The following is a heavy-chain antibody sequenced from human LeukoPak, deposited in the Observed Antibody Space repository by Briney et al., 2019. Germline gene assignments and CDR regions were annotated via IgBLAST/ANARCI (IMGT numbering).Heavy chain of an antibody. CDR1: GFSFSDSY. Sequence: GGSLRLSCSASGFSFSDSYMSWFRLSAEKGLEWIAYITSSGATTEYAYSVKGRFTISRVNAKNSLYLQMNSLRPEDTAVYYCARDPDYGDPYWGQGTLVTVSS. D-gene: IGHD4/OR15-4a*01. J-gene: IGHJ4*02. CDR2: ITSSGATT. CDR3: ARDPDYGDPY. V-gene: IGHV3-11*01.